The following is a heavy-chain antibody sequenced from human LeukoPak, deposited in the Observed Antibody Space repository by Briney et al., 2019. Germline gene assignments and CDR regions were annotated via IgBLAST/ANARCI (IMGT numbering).Heavy chain of an antibody. CDR2: IKRETDGGTI. CDR3: TTDRYYDNSELQFQH. Sequence: GGSLRLSCAASGFTLNNAWMSWVRQAPGKGLEWLGRIKRETDGGTIDYAAPVKGRFAISRDDSRNTLYLQMDSLKIEDTAVYYCTTDRYYDNSELQFQHWGQGTLVTVPS. CDR1: GFTLNNAW. J-gene: IGHJ1*01. D-gene: IGHD3-22*01. V-gene: IGHV3-15*01.